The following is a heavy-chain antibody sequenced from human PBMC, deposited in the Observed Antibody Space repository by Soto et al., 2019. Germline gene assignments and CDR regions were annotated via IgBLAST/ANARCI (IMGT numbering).Heavy chain of an antibody. CDR2: IYHSGST. J-gene: IGHJ6*02. CDR3: ARRGFGELLQGYYGMDV. Sequence: PSETLTLTCAVSGGSISSSNWRCWVHEPPGKGLEWIGEIYHSGSTNYNPSLKSRVTISVDKSKNQFSLKLSSVTAADTAVYYCARRGFGELLQGYYGMDVWGQGTTVTVSS. CDR1: GGSISSSNW. D-gene: IGHD3-10*01. V-gene: IGHV4-4*02.